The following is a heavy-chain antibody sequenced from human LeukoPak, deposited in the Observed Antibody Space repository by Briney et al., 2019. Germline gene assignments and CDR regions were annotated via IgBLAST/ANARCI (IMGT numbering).Heavy chain of an antibody. J-gene: IGHJ4*02. V-gene: IGHV1-18*01. Sequence: ASVKVSCKASGYTFTSYGISWVRQAPGQGLEWMGWISAYNGNTNYAQKLQGRVTMTTDTSTSTAYMELRSLRSDDTAVYYCARIGYDILPGYSYYFDYWGQGTLVTVSS. CDR1: GYTFTSYG. CDR2: ISAYNGNT. D-gene: IGHD3-9*01. CDR3: ARIGYDILPGYSYYFDY.